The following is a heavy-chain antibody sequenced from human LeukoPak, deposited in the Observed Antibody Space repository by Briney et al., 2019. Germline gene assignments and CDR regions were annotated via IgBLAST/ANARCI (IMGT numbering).Heavy chain of an antibody. CDR1: GLTFSTYG. V-gene: IGHV3-23*01. CDR2: ISGSGGTT. CDR3: AKDRIGSFPNHFDS. Sequence: GGTLRLSCAVSGLTFSTYGMSWVRQAPGKGLEWVSTISGSGGTTYYADSVKGRFTVSRDNSKNTMYLQMNSLRADDTAVYYCAKDRIGSFPNHFDSWGQGTLVTVSS. J-gene: IGHJ4*02. D-gene: IGHD1-1*01.